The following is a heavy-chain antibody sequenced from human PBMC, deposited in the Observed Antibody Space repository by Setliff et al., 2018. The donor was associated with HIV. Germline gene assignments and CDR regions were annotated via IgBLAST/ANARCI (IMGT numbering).Heavy chain of an antibody. V-gene: IGHV4-61*08. Sequence: PSETLSLTCTVSGGSISSGAYYWTWIRQHPGKGLEWIGYIYYSGSATYNPSLKSRVTISVDTSKNQFSLKLSSVTAADTAVYYCARTGWRYYYGSGSCYMDVWGTGTTVTVSS. CDR1: GGSISSGAYY. J-gene: IGHJ6*03. CDR2: IYYSGSA. CDR3: ARTGWRYYYGSGSCYMDV. D-gene: IGHD3-10*01.